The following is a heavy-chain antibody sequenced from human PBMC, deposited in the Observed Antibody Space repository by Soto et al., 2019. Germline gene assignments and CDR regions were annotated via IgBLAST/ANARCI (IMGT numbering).Heavy chain of an antibody. Sequence: GGSLRLSCAASGFTFDDYAMHWVRQAPGKGLEWVSGISWNSGSIGYADSVKGRFTISRDNAKNSLYLQMNSLRIEDTAVYYCVRDWDYWGQGTVVTVSS. CDR2: ISWNSGSI. CDR1: GFTFDDYA. CDR3: VRDWDY. V-gene: IGHV3-9*01. J-gene: IGHJ4*02.